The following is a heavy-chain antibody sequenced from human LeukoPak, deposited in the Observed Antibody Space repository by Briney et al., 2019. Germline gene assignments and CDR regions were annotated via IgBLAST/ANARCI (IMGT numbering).Heavy chain of an antibody. V-gene: IGHV4-39*02. CDR2: IYYNGST. J-gene: IGHJ6*03. Sequence: SETLSLTCTVSGGSISSSSYYWRSIRQPPAKGLEWIGSIYYNGSTYYNPSLKSRVTISVDTSKNQFSLKLSSVTAADTAVYYCAREIAAADVYYYYYYMDVWGKGTTVTVSS. CDR3: AREIAAADVYYYYYYMDV. D-gene: IGHD6-13*01. CDR1: GGSISSSSYY.